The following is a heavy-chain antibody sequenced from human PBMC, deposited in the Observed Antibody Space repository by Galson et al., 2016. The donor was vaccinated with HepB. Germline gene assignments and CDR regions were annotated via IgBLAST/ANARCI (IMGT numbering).Heavy chain of an antibody. CDR2: ISSSGSTI. V-gene: IGHV3-11*01. CDR1: GFTFSDYY. CDR3: ARSVVATIYYYDSSGYAGLVY. D-gene: IGHD3-22*01. J-gene: IGHJ4*02. Sequence: SLRLSCAASGFTFSDYYMCWIRQAPGKGLEWVSYISSSGSTIYYADSVKGRFTISRDNAKNSLYLQMNSLRAEDTAVYYCARSVVATIYYYDSSGYAGLVYWGQGTLVTVSS.